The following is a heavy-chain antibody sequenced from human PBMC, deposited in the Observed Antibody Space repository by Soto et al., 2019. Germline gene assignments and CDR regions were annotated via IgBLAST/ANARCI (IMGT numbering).Heavy chain of an antibody. J-gene: IGHJ3*02. V-gene: IGHV4-59*08. Sequence: SETLSLTCTVSGGSISSYYWSWIRQPPGKGLEWIGYIYYSGSTNYNPSLKSRVTISVDTSKNQFSLKLSSVTAADTAVYYCARRRRGRLAIWGQGTMVTVSS. D-gene: IGHD6-25*01. CDR3: ARRRRGRLAI. CDR2: IYYSGST. CDR1: GGSISSYY.